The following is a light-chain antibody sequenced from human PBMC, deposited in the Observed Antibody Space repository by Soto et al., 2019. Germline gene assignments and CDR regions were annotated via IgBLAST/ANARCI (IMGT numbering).Light chain of an antibody. V-gene: IGKV3-15*01. CDR3: QQYRNWPRT. CDR2: GAS. Sequence: EIVLAQSPATLSVSPGDRVTLSCRASQSVDINLAWYQQRSGQAPRLLIYGASTRATDMPGRFSGSGSGTEFTLTINNLQSEDFAVYYCQQYRNWPRTFGQGTKVDI. CDR1: QSVDIN. J-gene: IGKJ1*01.